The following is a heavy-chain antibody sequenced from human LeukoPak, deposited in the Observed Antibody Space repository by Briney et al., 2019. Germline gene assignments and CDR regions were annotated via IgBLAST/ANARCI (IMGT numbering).Heavy chain of an antibody. CDR1: GYTFTGYY. D-gene: IGHD4-17*01. CDR2: INPNSGGT. Sequence: ASVKVSCTASGYTFTGYYMHWVRQAPGQGLGWMGWINPNSGGTNYAQKLQGRVTMTRDTSISTAYLELSRLRSEDTAVYYCAREDADYTFSFDFLGQGSLVTVSS. CDR3: AREDADYTFSFDF. V-gene: IGHV1-2*02. J-gene: IGHJ4*02.